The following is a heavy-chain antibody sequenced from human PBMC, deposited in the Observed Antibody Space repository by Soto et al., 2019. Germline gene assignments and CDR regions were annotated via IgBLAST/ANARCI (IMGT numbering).Heavy chain of an antibody. CDR1: GFTFSSYA. CDR3: AKNSPTIVVVLVAFDY. D-gene: IGHD2-15*01. Sequence: PGGSLRLSCAASGFTFSSYAMSWVRQAPGKGLEWVSAISGSGGSTYYAASVKGRFTISRDNSKNTLYLQMNSLRAEDTAVYYCAKNSPTIVVVLVAFDYWGQGILVTVSS. J-gene: IGHJ4*02. CDR2: ISGSGGST. V-gene: IGHV3-23*01.